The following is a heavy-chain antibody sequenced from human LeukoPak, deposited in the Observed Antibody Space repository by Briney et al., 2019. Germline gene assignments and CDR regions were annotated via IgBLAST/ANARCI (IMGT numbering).Heavy chain of an antibody. D-gene: IGHD3-10*01. Sequence: ASVKDSCKASGYTFTAYYLQWVRQAPGQGLEWMGWINPNSGDSHSAPKFKGRVTMTGDTSISSASLELSGLTSEDTAVYYCARDDYGSESYYHLVDSWGQGTLVTVSS. J-gene: IGHJ4*02. CDR2: INPNSGDS. V-gene: IGHV1-2*02. CDR1: GYTFTAYY. CDR3: ARDDYGSESYYHLVDS.